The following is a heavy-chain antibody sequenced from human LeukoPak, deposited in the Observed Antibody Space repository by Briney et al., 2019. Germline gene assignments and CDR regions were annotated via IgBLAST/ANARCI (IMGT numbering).Heavy chain of an antibody. Sequence: PSETLSLTCAVSGYSISSGYYWGWIRQPPVKGLEWIGSIYHSGSTYYNPSLKSRVTISVDTSKNQFSLKLSSVTAADTAVYYCARRGVGFDYWGQGTLVTVSS. J-gene: IGHJ4*02. CDR1: GYSISSGYY. D-gene: IGHD2-15*01. CDR3: ARRGVGFDY. CDR2: IYHSGST. V-gene: IGHV4-38-2*01.